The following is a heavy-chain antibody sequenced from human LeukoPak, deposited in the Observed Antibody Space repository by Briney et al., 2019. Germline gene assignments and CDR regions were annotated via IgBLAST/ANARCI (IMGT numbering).Heavy chain of an antibody. CDR3: ARDFVGSSGYFDY. CDR1: GGSISSGDYY. V-gene: IGHV4-30-4*01. J-gene: IGHJ4*02. D-gene: IGHD3-22*01. Sequence: SETLSLTCTVSGGSISSGDYYWSWIRQPPGKGLEWIGYTYYSGSTYYNPSLKSRVTISVDTSKNQFSLKLSSVTAADTAVYYCARDFVGSSGYFDYWGQGTLVTVSS. CDR2: TYYSGST.